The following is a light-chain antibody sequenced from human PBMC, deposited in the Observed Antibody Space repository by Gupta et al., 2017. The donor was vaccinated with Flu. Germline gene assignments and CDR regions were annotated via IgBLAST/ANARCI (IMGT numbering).Light chain of an antibody. CDR1: QSLSGR. CDR3: QQGHSSPWT. V-gene: IGKV1-5*03. J-gene: IGKJ1*01. CDR2: KAS. Sequence: PPTLAPCVGDRVTITCRANQSLSGRLAWYQQKAEKAPKLLISKASRVESGVPSRFNGSGSGTEFTLTIDSRRPDEFATYYCQQGHSSPWTFGQGTKVEIK.